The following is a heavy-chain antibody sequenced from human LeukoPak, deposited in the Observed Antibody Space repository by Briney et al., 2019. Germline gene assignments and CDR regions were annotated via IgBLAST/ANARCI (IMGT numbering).Heavy chain of an antibody. CDR1: GGSINTYY. Sequence: SETLSLTCTVSGGSINTYYWSWIRQPPGKGLEWIGYMSDTGRTNYNPSLKSRVTISGDTPKNQISLKVNSVTAADTAVYFCARARGYDSGYDNYLKNGWFDPWGQGTLVTVSS. CDR2: MSDTGRT. D-gene: IGHD5-12*01. CDR3: ARARGYDSGYDNYLKNGWFDP. J-gene: IGHJ5*02. V-gene: IGHV4-59*01.